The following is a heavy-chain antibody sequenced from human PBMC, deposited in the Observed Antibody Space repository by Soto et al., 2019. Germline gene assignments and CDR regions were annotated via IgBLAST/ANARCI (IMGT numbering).Heavy chain of an antibody. Sequence: GLEWMGGIIPIFGTANYAQKFQGRVTITADESTSTAYMELSSLRSEDTAVYYCARGTGKLELRGYSWFDPWGQGTLVTV. D-gene: IGHD1-7*01. CDR2: IIPIFGTA. CDR3: ARGTGKLELRGYSWFDP. V-gene: IGHV1-69*01. J-gene: IGHJ5*02.